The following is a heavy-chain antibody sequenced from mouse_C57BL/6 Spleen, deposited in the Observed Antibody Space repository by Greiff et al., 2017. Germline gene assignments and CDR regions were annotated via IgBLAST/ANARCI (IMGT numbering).Heavy chain of an antibody. J-gene: IGHJ2*01. D-gene: IGHD6-1*01. CDR1: GFTFSSYG. V-gene: IGHV5-6*01. Sequence: VQLQQSGGDFVKPGGSLKLSCAASGFTFSSYGMSWVRQSPDERLEWVATISRGGSYTYYQDSVKGRFTISRDNAKNTLYLQMSSLKSEDTSLYYCARATDYWGQGTTLTVSS. CDR3: ARATDY. CDR2: ISRGGSYT.